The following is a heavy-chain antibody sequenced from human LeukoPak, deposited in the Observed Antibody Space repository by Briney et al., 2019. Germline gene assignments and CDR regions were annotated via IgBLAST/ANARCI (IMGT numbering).Heavy chain of an antibody. CDR2: IKQDGSEK. J-gene: IGHJ4*02. CDR3: ARERPGYCSSTSCYKGVDY. V-gene: IGHV3-7*01. CDR1: GFTFSSNW. Sequence: GGSLRLSCAASGFTFSSNWMSWVRQAPGKGLEWVANIKQDGSEKYYVDSVKGRFTISRDNAKNSLYLQMNSLRAEDTAVYYCARERPGYCSSTSCYKGVDYWGQGTLVTVSS. D-gene: IGHD2-2*02.